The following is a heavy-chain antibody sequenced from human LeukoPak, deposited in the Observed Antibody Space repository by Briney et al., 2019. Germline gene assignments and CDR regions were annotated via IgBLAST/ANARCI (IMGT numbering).Heavy chain of an antibody. D-gene: IGHD3-16*01. CDR2: IYSGGST. Sequence: GGSLRLSCAASGFTVSSNYMSWVRQAPGKGLEWVSVIYSGGSTYYADSVKGRFTISRDNSKNTLYLQMNSLRAEDTAVYYCAKGGPRDYVWDPPHYWGQGTLVTVSS. CDR3: AKGGPRDYVWDPPHY. CDR1: GFTVSSNY. J-gene: IGHJ4*02. V-gene: IGHV3-53*01.